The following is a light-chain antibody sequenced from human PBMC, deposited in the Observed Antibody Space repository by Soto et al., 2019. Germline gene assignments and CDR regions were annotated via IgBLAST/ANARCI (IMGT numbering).Light chain of an antibody. J-gene: IGKJ4*01. CDR1: QSISSW. CDR3: QQYNSYS. Sequence: DIQMTQSPSTLSASVGDRVTITCRASQSISSWLAWYQQKPGKAPKLLIYKASSLESGVPSRLSGSGSGTEFTLTISSLRPDDFATYYCQQYNSYSFGGGTKVEIK. V-gene: IGKV1-5*03. CDR2: KAS.